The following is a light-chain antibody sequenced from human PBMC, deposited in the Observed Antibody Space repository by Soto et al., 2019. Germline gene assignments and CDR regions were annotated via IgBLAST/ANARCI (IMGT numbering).Light chain of an antibody. Sequence: SELTQPPSASVAPGKTARITCGGNNIGSKSVHWYQQKQGQAPVLVIYYDSDRPSGIPERFYGSNSGNTATLTISRVEAEDEADSYCQVWDSSSDRVVFGGGTKLTVL. V-gene: IGLV3-21*04. CDR2: YDS. CDR3: QVWDSSSDRVV. J-gene: IGLJ2*01. CDR1: NIGSKS.